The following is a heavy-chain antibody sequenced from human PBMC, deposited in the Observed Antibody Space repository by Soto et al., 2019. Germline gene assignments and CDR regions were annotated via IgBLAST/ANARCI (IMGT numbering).Heavy chain of an antibody. J-gene: IGHJ4*02. CDR2: IIPIFGTP. D-gene: IGHD3-10*01. V-gene: IGHV1-69*01. Sequence: QVQLVQSGAEVKKPGSSVQVSCKASGGIFSTYAISWLRQAPGQGLVWMGGIIPIFGTPNYAQRFQGRVTITADESTSTAYMELSRLRSEDTAVYYCARDRDDYGSGNYYNRFDFWGQGTLVTVSS. CDR1: GGIFSTYA. CDR3: ARDRDDYGSGNYYNRFDF.